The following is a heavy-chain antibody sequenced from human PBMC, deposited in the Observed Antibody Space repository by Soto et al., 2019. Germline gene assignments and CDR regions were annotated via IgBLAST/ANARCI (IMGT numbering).Heavy chain of an antibody. CDR3: GRGGGYPHYLDY. Sequence: EVQLLESGGGLVQPGGSLRLSCAASGFTFNIYAMNWVRQAPGKGLGWVSAIGGRDDNTYYADSARGRFSISRDNSRNTVYLQLNSLGAEDTGIYYCGRGGGYPHYLDYWGRGALVTVSS. V-gene: IGHV3-23*01. D-gene: IGHD1-1*01. CDR2: IGGRDDNT. CDR1: GFTFNIYA. J-gene: IGHJ4*02.